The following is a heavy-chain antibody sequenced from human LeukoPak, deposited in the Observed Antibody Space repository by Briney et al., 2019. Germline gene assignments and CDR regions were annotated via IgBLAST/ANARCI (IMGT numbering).Heavy chain of an antibody. D-gene: IGHD3-22*01. CDR1: GGTFSSYA. CDR2: IIPIFGTA. V-gene: IGHV1-69*05. CDR3: ARDLALITEDAFDI. J-gene: IGHJ3*02. Sequence: ASVKVSCKASGGTFSSYAISWVRQAPGQGLEWMGGIIPIFGTANYAQKFQGRVTMTRDMSTNTVYMELSSLRSEDTAVYYCARDLALITEDAFDIWGQGTMVTVSS.